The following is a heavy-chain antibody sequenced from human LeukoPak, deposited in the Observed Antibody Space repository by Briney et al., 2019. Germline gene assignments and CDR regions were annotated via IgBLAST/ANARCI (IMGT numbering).Heavy chain of an antibody. J-gene: IGHJ3*02. CDR2: IDPSWST. V-gene: IGHV4-39*02. CDR1: GASISSSTYY. D-gene: IGHD6-13*01. CDR3: ARSGQQLLFAFDI. Sequence: TSETLSLTCTVSGASISSSTYYWGVIRQPPGKGLEWIGSIDPSWSTYYNPSLKSRVTISVDTSNNHFSLKLNSVTAADTAVYYCARSGQQLLFAFDIWGQGTMVTVSS.